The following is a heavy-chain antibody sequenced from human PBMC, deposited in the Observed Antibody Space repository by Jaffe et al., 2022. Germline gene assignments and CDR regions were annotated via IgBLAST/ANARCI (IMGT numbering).Heavy chain of an antibody. Sequence: EVQLVESGGGLVQPGGSLRLSCAASGFTVSSNYMSWVRQAPGKGLEWVSVIYSGGSTYYADSVKGRFTISRDNSKNTLYLQMNSLRAEDTAVYYCARDRRTLNDYGDPTHNWGQGTLVTVSS. CDR3: ARDRRTLNDYGDPTHN. CDR1: GFTVSSNY. J-gene: IGHJ4*02. V-gene: IGHV3-66*02. D-gene: IGHD4-17*01. CDR2: IYSGGST.